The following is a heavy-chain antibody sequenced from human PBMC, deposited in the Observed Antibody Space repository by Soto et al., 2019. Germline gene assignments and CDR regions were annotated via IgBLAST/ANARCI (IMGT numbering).Heavy chain of an antibody. CDR1: GGSVASGASH. J-gene: IGHJ6*04. D-gene: IGHD3-3*01. V-gene: IGHV4-61*08. Sequence: SETLSLTCTVSGGSVASGASHWTWIRQSPGKGLEWIGYISYSGTTDYNPSLKSRVTISVDTSKNQFSLKLTSTSTEDTAVYYCASLEWSTSKIGVWGKGPTVTVSS. CDR2: ISYSGTT. CDR3: ASLEWSTSKIGV.